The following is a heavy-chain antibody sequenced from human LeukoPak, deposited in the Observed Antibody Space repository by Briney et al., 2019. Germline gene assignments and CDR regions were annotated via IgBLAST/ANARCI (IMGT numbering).Heavy chain of an antibody. CDR2: ISSSSTYI. CDR1: GFTFSTYT. CDR3: ARDEVYGEQYYFDY. Sequence: GGSLRRACAASGFTFSTYTMNWVRQSPRKGLGWVSSISSSSTYIYYADSVKGRFTISRDNAKNSLYLQMNSLRAEDTAVYYCARDEVYGEQYYFDYWGQGTLVTVSS. J-gene: IGHJ4*02. V-gene: IGHV3-21*01. D-gene: IGHD4/OR15-4a*01.